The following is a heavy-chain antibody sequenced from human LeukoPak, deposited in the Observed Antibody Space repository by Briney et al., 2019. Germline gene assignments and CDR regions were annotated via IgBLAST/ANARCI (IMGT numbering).Heavy chain of an antibody. Sequence: GGSLRLSCAASGFTFSSYAMHWVRQAPGKGLGWVAVISYDGRNKYYADSVKGRFTIYRDNSKNTLYLQMNSLRAEDTAVYYCARLALGSSSTSSYYFDYWGQGTLVTVSS. J-gene: IGHJ4*02. CDR1: GFTFSSYA. V-gene: IGHV3-30*04. CDR2: ISYDGRNK. CDR3: ARLALGSSSTSSYYFDY. D-gene: IGHD2-2*01.